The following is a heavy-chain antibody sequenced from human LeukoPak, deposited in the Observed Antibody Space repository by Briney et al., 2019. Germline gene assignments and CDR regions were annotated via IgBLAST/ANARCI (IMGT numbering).Heavy chain of an antibody. D-gene: IGHD6-19*01. CDR1: GFTFSSYS. Sequence: GGSLRLSCAASGFTFSSYSMNWVRQAPGKGLEWVSYISSSSSTIYYADSVKGRFTISRDNAKNSLYLQMNSLRAEDTAVYYFARDFRGWPLDYWGQGTLVTVSS. CDR2: ISSSSSTI. J-gene: IGHJ4*02. V-gene: IGHV3-48*01. CDR3: ARDFRGWPLDY.